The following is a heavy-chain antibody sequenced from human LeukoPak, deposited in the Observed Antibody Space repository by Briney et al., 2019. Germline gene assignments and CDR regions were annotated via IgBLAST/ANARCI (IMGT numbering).Heavy chain of an antibody. CDR3: ARDLLWFGELLVSNYYYYYGMDV. V-gene: IGHV1-18*04. CDR1: GYTFTSYG. J-gene: IGHJ6*04. Sequence: ASVKVSCKASGYTFTSYGISWVRQAPGQGLEWMGWISAYNGNTNYAQKLQGRVTMTTDTSTSTAYMELRSLRSDDTAVYYCARDLLWFGELLVSNYYYYYGMDVWGKGTTVTVSS. CDR2: ISAYNGNT. D-gene: IGHD3-10*01.